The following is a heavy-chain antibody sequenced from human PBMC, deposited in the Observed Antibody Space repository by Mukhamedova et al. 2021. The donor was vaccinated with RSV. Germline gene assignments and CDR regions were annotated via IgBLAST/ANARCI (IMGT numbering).Heavy chain of an antibody. CDR2: IYYSGST. D-gene: IGHD5-18*01. J-gene: IGHJ4*02. V-gene: IGHV4-39*01. CDR3: ARLSDTAMATDY. Sequence: GSIYYSGSTYYNPSLKSRVTISVDTSKNQFSLKLSSVTAADTAVYYCARLSDTAMATDYWGQGTLVTVSS.